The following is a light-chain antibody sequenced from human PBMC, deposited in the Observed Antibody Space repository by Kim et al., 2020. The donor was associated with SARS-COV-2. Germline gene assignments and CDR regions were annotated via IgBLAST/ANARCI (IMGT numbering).Light chain of an antibody. CDR1: KLGDKY. CDR3: QAWDSSTGV. V-gene: IGLV3-1*01. CDR2: QDS. Sequence: SVSPGQTAKITCTGDKLGDKYACWYQQKPGQSPVLVIYQDSKRPSGIPERFSGSNSGNTATLTISGTQAMDEADYYCQAWDSSTGVFGGGTKLTVL. J-gene: IGLJ3*02.